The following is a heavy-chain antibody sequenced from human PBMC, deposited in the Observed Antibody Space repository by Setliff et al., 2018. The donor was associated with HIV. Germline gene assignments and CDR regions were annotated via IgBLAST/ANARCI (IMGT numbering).Heavy chain of an antibody. CDR3: ARSGSSSPYYFDY. J-gene: IGHJ4*02. Sequence: KASETLSLTCTVSGDSISSYYWSWIRQPPRTRLEWIGYVSSTGNTNYNPSLKSRITISVDTSKNQFSLRLSSVTAADTAVYYCARSGSSSPYYFDYWGQGTLVTVSS. CDR1: GDSISSYY. D-gene: IGHD6-6*01. CDR2: VSSTGNT. V-gene: IGHV4-59*12.